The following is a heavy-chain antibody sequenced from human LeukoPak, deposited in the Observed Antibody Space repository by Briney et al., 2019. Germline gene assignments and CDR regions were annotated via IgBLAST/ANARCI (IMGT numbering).Heavy chain of an antibody. Sequence: SETLSLTCAVSGGSIRSTTWWSWVRQSPGKGLEWIGEIYHSGSTNYNPSFKSRVTISVDKSKNQFSLRLSSVTAADTAVYHCARDVRYFDWVTLDYWGQGTLVTVSS. V-gene: IGHV4-4*02. CDR3: ARDVRYFDWVTLDY. D-gene: IGHD3-9*01. CDR2: IYHSGST. J-gene: IGHJ4*02. CDR1: GGSIRSTTW.